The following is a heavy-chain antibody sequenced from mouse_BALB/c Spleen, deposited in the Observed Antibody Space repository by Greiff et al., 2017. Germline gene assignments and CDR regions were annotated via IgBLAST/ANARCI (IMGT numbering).Heavy chain of an antibody. CDR3: ARDRYDVWFAY. J-gene: IGHJ3*01. D-gene: IGHD2-14*01. CDR2: ISSGSSTI. V-gene: IGHV5-17*02. Sequence: EVKLMESGGGLVQPGGSRKLSCAASGFTFSSFGMHWVRQAPEKGLEWVAYISSGSSTIYYADTVKGRFTISRDNPKNTLFLQMTSLRSEDTAMYYCARDRYDVWFAYWGQGTLVTVSA. CDR1: GFTFSSFG.